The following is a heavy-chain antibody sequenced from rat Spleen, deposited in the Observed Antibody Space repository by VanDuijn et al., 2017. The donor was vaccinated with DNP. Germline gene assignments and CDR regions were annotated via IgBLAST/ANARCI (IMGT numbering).Heavy chain of an antibody. Sequence: EVQLVESGGGLVQPGNSLKLSCADAGVTGRDEARAGGRQAPKKALEWVATIIYDGTTTYYRDSVKGRFTISRDNAKNTLFLQMDSLRSEDTATYYCATSGYGYDGYPFAYWGQGTLVTVSS. V-gene: IGHV5-17*01. D-gene: IGHD1-12*03. CDR1: GVTGRDEA. J-gene: IGHJ3*01. CDR3: ATSGYGYDGYPFAY. CDR2: IIYDGTTT.